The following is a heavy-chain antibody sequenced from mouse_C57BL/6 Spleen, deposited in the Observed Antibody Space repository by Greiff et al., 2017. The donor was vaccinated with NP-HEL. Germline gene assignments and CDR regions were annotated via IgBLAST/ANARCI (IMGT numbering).Heavy chain of an antibody. V-gene: IGHV5-4*01. Sequence: EVQLVESGGGLVKPGGSLKLSCAASGFTFSSYAMSWVRQTPEKRLEWVATISDGGSYTYYPDNVKGRFTISRDNAKNNLYLQMSHLKSEDTAMYYCASNSAWFAYWGQGTLVTVSA. D-gene: IGHD1-3*01. CDR1: GFTFSSYA. J-gene: IGHJ3*01. CDR3: ASNSAWFAY. CDR2: ISDGGSYT.